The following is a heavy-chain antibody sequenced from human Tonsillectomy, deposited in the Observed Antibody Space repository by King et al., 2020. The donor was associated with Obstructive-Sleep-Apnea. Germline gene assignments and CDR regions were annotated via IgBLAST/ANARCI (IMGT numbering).Heavy chain of an antibody. D-gene: IGHD3-22*01. J-gene: IGHJ4*02. CDR2: INPDSGGT. V-gene: IGHV1-2*02. Sequence: QLVQSGTEVKKPGASVKVSCKASGYTFTGYYIHWVRQAPGQGLEWMGWINPDSGGTNYAQKFQGRVTMTSDTSISTAYMELSRLRSDDTAVYYCARVLTDNYDSSGYLYWGQGTLVSVSS. CDR3: ARVLTDNYDSSGYLY. CDR1: GYTFTGYY.